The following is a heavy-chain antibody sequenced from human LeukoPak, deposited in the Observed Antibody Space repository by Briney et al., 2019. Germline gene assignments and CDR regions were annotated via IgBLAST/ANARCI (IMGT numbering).Heavy chain of an antibody. D-gene: IGHD3-10*01. J-gene: IGHJ4*02. Sequence: SETLSLPCSVSGYSLSSGYYWGWLRQPPGKGLEWIGSIYHSGSPYYNPSLKSRVTISVDTSKNQFSLKLSSVSAADTAVYYCARDRSYYGSGSYSYWGQGTLVTVSS. CDR1: GYSLSSGYY. CDR2: IYHSGSP. V-gene: IGHV4-38-2*02. CDR3: ARDRSYYGSGSYSY.